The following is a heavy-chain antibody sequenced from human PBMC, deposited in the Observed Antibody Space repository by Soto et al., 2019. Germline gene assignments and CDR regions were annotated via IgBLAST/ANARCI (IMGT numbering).Heavy chain of an antibody. Sequence: GESLKISCKGSGYSFTSYWIGWVRQMPGKGLEWMGIIYPGDSDTRYSPSFQGQVTISADKSISTAYLQWSSLKASDTAMYYCARHCSSISCYSGYGMDVWGQGTTVTVSS. CDR2: IYPGDSDT. V-gene: IGHV5-51*01. CDR1: GYSFTSYW. D-gene: IGHD2-2*01. J-gene: IGHJ6*02. CDR3: ARHCSSISCYSGYGMDV.